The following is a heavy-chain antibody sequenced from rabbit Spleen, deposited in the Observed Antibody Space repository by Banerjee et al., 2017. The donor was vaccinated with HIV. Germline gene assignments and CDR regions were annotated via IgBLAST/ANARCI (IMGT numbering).Heavy chain of an antibody. V-gene: IGHV1S40*01. CDR1: GFTISRGYY. CDR3: ARDLVAVIGWNFNL. J-gene: IGHJ4*01. Sequence: QSVEESGGDLVKPGGTLTLTCTAPGFTISRGYYMCWVRQAPGKGLEWIACIGGGGTATYYATWAKGRSTISKASSTTVTLQMTSLTVADTATYFCARDLVAVIGWNFNLWGPGTLVTVS. CDR2: IGGGGTAT. D-gene: IGHD1-1*01.